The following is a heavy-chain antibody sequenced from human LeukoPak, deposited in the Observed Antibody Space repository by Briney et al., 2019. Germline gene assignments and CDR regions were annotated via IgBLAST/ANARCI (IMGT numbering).Heavy chain of an antibody. V-gene: IGHV4-34*01. CDR3: ARGLSSPYYYPKVYFDY. CDR1: GGSFSGYY. J-gene: IGHJ4*02. Sequence: PSETLSLTCAVYGGSFSGYYWSWIRQPPGKGLEWIGEINHSGSTNYNPSLKSRVTISVDTSKNQFSLKLNSVTAADTAVYYCARGLSSPYYYPKVYFDYWGQGTLVTVSS. CDR2: INHSGST. D-gene: IGHD3-22*01.